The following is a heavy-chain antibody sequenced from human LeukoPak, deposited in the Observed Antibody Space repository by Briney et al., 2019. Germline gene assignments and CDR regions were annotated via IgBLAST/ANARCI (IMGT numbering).Heavy chain of an antibody. Sequence: ASVKVSCKASGYTFTSYDINWVRQATGQGLEWMGWINPNSGGTNYAQKFQGRVTMTRDTSISTAYMELSSLRSDDTAVYYCARDLRTIFGVVITTYYFDYWGQGTLVTVSS. CDR3: ARDLRTIFGVVITTYYFDY. D-gene: IGHD3-3*01. CDR2: INPNSGGT. J-gene: IGHJ4*02. V-gene: IGHV1-2*02. CDR1: GYTFTSYD.